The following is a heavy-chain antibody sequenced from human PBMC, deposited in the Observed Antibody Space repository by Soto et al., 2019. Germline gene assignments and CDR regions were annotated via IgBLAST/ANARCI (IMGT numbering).Heavy chain of an antibody. J-gene: IGHJ4*02. CDR1: GYSFTSYG. CDR2: ISGHNGNT. Sequence: SVTVSCKASGYSFTSYGISWVRQAPGQGPEWMGWISGHNGNTNHPQSLQGRVTMTTDTSRNTAYMELRSLRSDDTAVYYCARHRFNYYDDTVYYYFDYWGQGTLVTVSS. CDR3: ARHRFNYYDDTVYYYFDY. V-gene: IGHV1-18*04. D-gene: IGHD3-22*01.